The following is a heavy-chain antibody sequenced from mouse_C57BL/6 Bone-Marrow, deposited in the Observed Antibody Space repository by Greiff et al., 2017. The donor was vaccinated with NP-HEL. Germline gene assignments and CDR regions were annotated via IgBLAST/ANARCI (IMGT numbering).Heavy chain of an antibody. V-gene: IGHV5-4*01. D-gene: IGHD2-1*01. J-gene: IGHJ2*01. CDR3: AREDGNYGY. CDR1: GFTFSSYA. CDR2: ISDGGSYT. Sequence: EVQGVESGGGLVKPGGSLKLSCAASGFTFSSYAMSWVRQTPEKRLEWVATISDGGSYTYYPDNVKGRFTISKDNAENNLYLQMSHLKSEDTAMYYCAREDGNYGYWGQGTTLTVSA.